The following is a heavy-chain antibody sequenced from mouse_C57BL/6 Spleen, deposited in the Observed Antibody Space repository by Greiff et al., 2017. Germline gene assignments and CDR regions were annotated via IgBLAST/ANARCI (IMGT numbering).Heavy chain of an antibody. Sequence: QVQLQQPGAELVKPGASVKLSCKASGYTFTSYWMQWVKQRPGQGLEWIGEIDPSDSYTNYNQKFKGKATLTVDTSSSTAYMQLSSLTSEDSAVYCCARGDGSLYWGQGTLVTGSA. V-gene: IGHV1-50*01. CDR3: ARGDGSLY. D-gene: IGHD1-1*01. CDR1: GYTFTSYW. J-gene: IGHJ3*01. CDR2: IDPSDSYT.